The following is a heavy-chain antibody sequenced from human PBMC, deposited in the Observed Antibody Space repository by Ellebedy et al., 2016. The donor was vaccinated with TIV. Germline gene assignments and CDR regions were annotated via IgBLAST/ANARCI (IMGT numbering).Heavy chain of an antibody. V-gene: IGHV3-48*01. CDR3: ARDFRQWLAQGDALDV. CDR1: GFTFSLYS. Sequence: GESLKISCAASGFTFSLYSMNWVRQAPGKGLEWISYISSGSSSIYYADSVKGRFTIARDNDKNLLYPQMSSLRVEDTAVYYCARDFRQWLAQGDALDVWGQGTTVTVSS. D-gene: IGHD6-19*01. J-gene: IGHJ6*02. CDR2: ISSGSSSI.